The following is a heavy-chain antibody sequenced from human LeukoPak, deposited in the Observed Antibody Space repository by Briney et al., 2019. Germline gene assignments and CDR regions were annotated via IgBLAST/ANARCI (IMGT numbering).Heavy chain of an antibody. D-gene: IGHD6-19*01. Sequence: PGGSLRLSCAASGFTFSSYAMSWVPQAPGKGLEWVPAISGSGGSTYYADSVKGQFTISRDNSKNTLYLQMNSLRAEDTAVYYCAKDLPVYSSGWFDYWGQGTLVTVSS. CDR2: ISGSGGST. CDR1: GFTFSSYA. CDR3: AKDLPVYSSGWFDY. V-gene: IGHV3-23*01. J-gene: IGHJ4*02.